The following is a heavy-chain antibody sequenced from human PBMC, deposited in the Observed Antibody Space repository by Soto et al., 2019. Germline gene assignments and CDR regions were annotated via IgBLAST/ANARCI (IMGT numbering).Heavy chain of an antibody. V-gene: IGHV3-23*01. J-gene: IGHJ6*02. CDR1: GFTFSSYA. Sequence: LRLSCAASGFTFSSYAMSWVRQAPGKGLEWVSAISGSGGSTYYADSVKGRFTISRDNSKNTLYLQMNSLRAEDTAVYYCAKDGAYDFSRDTRSQVYYGMDVWGQETTVTVSS. CDR2: ISGSGGST. CDR3: AKDGAYDFSRDTRSQVYYGMDV. D-gene: IGHD3-3*01.